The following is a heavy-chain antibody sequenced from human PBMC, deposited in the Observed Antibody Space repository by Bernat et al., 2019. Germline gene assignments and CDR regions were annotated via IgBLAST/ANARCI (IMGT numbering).Heavy chain of an antibody. D-gene: IGHD6-13*01. Sequence: QVQLVESGGGVVQPGRSLRLSCAASGFTFSSYGMHWVRQAPGKGLEWVAVISYDGSNKYYADSVKGRFTISRDNSKNTLYPQMNSLRAEDTAVYYCAKESRSSSWYHYWGQGTLVTVSS. CDR3: AKESRSSSWYHY. CDR1: GFTFSSYG. V-gene: IGHV3-30*18. CDR2: ISYDGSNK. J-gene: IGHJ4*02.